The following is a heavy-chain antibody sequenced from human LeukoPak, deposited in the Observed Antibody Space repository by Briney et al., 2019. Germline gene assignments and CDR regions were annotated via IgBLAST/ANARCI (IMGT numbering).Heavy chain of an antibody. J-gene: IGHJ4*02. CDR2: IYHSGST. D-gene: IGHD2-15*01. CDR3: ARDGYCSGGSCYFLYFDY. V-gene: IGHV4-4*02. Sequence: PSGTLSLTCAVSGGSISSSNWWSWVRQPPGKGLEWIGEIYHSGSTNYNPSLKSRVTISVDKSKNQFSLKLSSVTAADTAVYYCARDGYCSGGSCYFLYFDYWGQGTLVTVSS. CDR1: GGSISSSNW.